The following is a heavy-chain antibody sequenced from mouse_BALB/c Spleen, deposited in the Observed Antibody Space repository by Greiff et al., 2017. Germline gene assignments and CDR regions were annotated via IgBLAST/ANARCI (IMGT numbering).Heavy chain of an antibody. D-gene: IGHD2-10*02. V-gene: IGHV1-15*01. J-gene: IGHJ4*01. Sequence: VQLQESGAELVRPGASVTLSCTASGYTFTDYEMHWVKQTPVHGLEWIGSIDPETGGTAYNQKFKGKATLTADKSSSTAYMELRSLTSEDSAVYYCTRSGYGKLGAMDYWGQGTSVTVSS. CDR2: IDPETGGT. CDR3: TRSGYGKLGAMDY. CDR1: GYTFTDYE.